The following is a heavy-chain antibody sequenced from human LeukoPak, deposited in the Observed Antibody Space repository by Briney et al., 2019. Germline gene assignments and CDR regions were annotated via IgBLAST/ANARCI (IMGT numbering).Heavy chain of an antibody. D-gene: IGHD3-22*01. J-gene: IGHJ4*02. Sequence: GGSLRLSCAASGFTFSSYAMHWVRQAPGKGLEYVSAISSNGDSTYYADSVRDRFTISRDNSKNTLCLQMGSLRAEDMAMYYCARANRRDSSPFYFDYWGQGTLVTVSS. CDR1: GFTFSSYA. CDR3: ARANRRDSSPFYFDY. V-gene: IGHV3-64*02. CDR2: ISSNGDST.